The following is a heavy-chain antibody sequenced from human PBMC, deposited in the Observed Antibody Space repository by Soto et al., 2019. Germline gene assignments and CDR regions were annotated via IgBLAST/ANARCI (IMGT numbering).Heavy chain of an antibody. J-gene: IGHJ4*02. V-gene: IGHV4-31*03. CDR1: GGSISSGGYY. CDR2: IYYSGST. CDR3: ASGPGNDFWSGYYPFDY. Sequence: PSETLSLTCTVSGGSISSGGYYWSWIRQHPGKGLEWIGYIYYSGSTYYNQSLKSRVTISVDTSKNQFSLKLSSVTAADTAVYYCASGPGNDFWSGYYPFDYWGQGTLVTVSS. D-gene: IGHD3-3*01.